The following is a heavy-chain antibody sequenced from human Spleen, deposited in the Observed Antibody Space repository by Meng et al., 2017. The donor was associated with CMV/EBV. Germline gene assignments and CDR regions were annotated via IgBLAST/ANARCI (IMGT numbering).Heavy chain of an antibody. D-gene: IGHD2-2*01. CDR3: ARDEGPIVVVPAAWASYGMDV. CDR2: IIPILGIA. V-gene: IGHV1-69*04. CDR1: GGTFSSYT. Sequence: SVKVSCKASGGTFSSYTISWVRQAPGQGLEWMGRIIPILGIANYAQKFQGRVTMTRDTSTSTVYMELSRLRSEDTAVYYCARDEGPIVVVPAAWASYGMDVWGQGTTVTVSS. J-gene: IGHJ6*02.